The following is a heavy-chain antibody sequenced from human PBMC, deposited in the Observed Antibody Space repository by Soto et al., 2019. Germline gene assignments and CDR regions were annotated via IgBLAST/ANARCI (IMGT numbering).Heavy chain of an antibody. CDR1: GYTFIGYS. V-gene: IGHV1-2*02. D-gene: IGHD3-22*01. J-gene: IGHJ2*01. Sequence: QVQLVQSGAEVKKPGASVKVSCKASGYTFIGYSMHWVRQAPGQGLEWMGWINPNSGDTEYAQKFQGRVTMTRDTSISTAYMELSSLRSDDTAVYYCARDFSMTMTSWYFDLWGRGTLVNVSS. CDR2: INPNSGDT. CDR3: ARDFSMTMTSWYFDL.